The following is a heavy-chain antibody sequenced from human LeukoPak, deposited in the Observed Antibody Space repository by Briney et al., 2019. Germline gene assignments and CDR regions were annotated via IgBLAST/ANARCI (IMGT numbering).Heavy chain of an antibody. Sequence: SETLSLTCTVSGVSISSYYWSWIRQPPGKGLEWIGYIYYSGSTNYNPSLKSRVTISVDTSKNQFSLKLSSVTAADTAVYYCARGYSYGSISFDYWGEGTLVTVSS. V-gene: IGHV4-59*01. CDR2: IYYSGST. D-gene: IGHD5-18*01. CDR1: GVSISSYY. CDR3: ARGYSYGSISFDY. J-gene: IGHJ4*02.